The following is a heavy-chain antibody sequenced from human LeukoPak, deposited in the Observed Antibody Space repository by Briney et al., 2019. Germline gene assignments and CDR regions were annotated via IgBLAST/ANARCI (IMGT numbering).Heavy chain of an antibody. J-gene: IGHJ4*02. CDR2: IYSGGNT. CDR3: ARSRRGVRSVDWLFDY. D-gene: IGHD3-9*01. Sequence: GGSLRLSCAASGFTVSSNYMRWVRQAPGKGLEWVSVIYSGGNTYYADSVKGRFTISRDISKNTVDLQMNSLRAEDTAVYYCARSRRGVRSVDWLFDYWGQGTLVTVSS. V-gene: IGHV3-66*01. CDR1: GFTVSSNY.